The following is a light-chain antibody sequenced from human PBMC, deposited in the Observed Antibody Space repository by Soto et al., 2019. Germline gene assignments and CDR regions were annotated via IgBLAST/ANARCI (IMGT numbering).Light chain of an antibody. CDR3: QQVKSYPRT. CDR2: EES. V-gene: IGKV1-9*01. J-gene: IGKJ4*01. Sequence: DIQMTQSPSSLSASVGDRVTITCQANQAITDNLAWYQQKPGNPPKLLIYEESTLHSGVPSRFSGRKVGTQFILTIDSLQPEDFATYYCQQVKSYPRTFGGGTKVDIK. CDR1: QAITDN.